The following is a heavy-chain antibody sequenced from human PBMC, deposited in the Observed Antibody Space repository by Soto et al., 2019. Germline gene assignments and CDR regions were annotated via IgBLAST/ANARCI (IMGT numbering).Heavy chain of an antibody. CDR1: GGTFSSYA. Sequence: ASVKVSCKASGGTFSSYAISWVRQAPGQGLEWMGGIIPIFGTANYAQKFQGRVTITADESTSTAYMELSSLRSEDTAVYYCARDRDGYNWGTNIDYWGQGTLVTVSS. J-gene: IGHJ4*02. CDR3: ARDRDGYNWGTNIDY. V-gene: IGHV1-69*13. CDR2: IIPIFGTA. D-gene: IGHD5-12*01.